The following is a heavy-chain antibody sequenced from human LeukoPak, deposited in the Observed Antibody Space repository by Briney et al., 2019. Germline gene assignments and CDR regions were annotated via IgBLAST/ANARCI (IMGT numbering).Heavy chain of an antibody. Sequence: GGSLRLSCAASGFTFSSYDMHWVRQVTGKYLEWVSAISTTGDTYYPGSVKGRFTISRDNSKNTLYLQMNSLRAEDTAVYYCARDQGFDHGGDCWDVWGQGTTVTVSS. J-gene: IGHJ6*02. CDR3: ARDQGFDHGGDCWDV. CDR2: ISTTGDT. V-gene: IGHV3-13*01. D-gene: IGHD2-21*02. CDR1: GFTFSSYD.